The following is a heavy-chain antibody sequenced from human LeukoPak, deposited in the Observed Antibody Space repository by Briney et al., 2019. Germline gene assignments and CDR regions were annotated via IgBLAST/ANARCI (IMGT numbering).Heavy chain of an antibody. D-gene: IGHD1-1*01. Sequence: GGSLRLSCAASGFTFSTYNMNWVRQAPGKGLEWVSSISSSSSYIYYTDSVKGRFTISRDNAKNSLSLQMNSLRAEDTAVYYCARDLRNWDGGAYFDYWGQGTLVTVSS. J-gene: IGHJ4*02. CDR3: ARDLRNWDGGAYFDY. V-gene: IGHV3-21*01. CDR2: ISSSSSYI. CDR1: GFTFSTYN.